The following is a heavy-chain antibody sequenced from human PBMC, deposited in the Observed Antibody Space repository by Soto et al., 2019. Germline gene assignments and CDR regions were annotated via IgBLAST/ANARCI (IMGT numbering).Heavy chain of an antibody. Sequence: QGQLVQSGAEVKKPGSSVKVSCKASGGTFSSYAISWVRQAPGQGLEWMGGIIPIFGTANYAQKFQGRVTITADKSTSTAYMELSSLRSEDTAVYYCARGGEYSSSPTYYYYGMDVWGQGTTVTVSS. V-gene: IGHV1-69*06. CDR1: GGTFSSYA. D-gene: IGHD6-6*01. CDR2: IIPIFGTA. J-gene: IGHJ6*02. CDR3: ARGGEYSSSPTYYYYGMDV.